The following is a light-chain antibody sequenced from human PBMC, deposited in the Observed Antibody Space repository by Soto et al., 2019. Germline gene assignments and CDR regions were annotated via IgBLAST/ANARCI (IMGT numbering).Light chain of an antibody. V-gene: IGKV1-39*01. Sequence: DIQMTQSPYSLSASVGDRVTITCRASQSISSYLNWYQQKPGKAPKLLIYAASSLQSGVPSRFSGSGSGTDFTLTISSLQPEDFATYYCQQSYSTPLGFGGGTKVEIK. CDR3: QQSYSTPLG. CDR2: AAS. CDR1: QSISSY. J-gene: IGKJ4*01.